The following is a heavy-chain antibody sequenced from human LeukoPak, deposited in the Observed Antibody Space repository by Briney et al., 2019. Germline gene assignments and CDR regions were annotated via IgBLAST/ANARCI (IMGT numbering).Heavy chain of an antibody. V-gene: IGHV3-11*04. Sequence: GGSLRLSCAASGFTFSDYYMSWIRQAPGKGLEWVSYISSSGSTIYYADSVKGRFTISRDNAKNTLYLQMNSLRAEDTAVYYCARRSAAKDAFDIWGQGTMVTVSS. CDR1: GFTFSDYY. CDR2: ISSSGSTI. CDR3: ARRSAAKDAFDI. J-gene: IGHJ3*02. D-gene: IGHD6-25*01.